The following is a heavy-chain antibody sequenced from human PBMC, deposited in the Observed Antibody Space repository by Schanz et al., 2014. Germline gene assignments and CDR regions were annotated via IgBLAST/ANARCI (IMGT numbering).Heavy chain of an antibody. CDR1: GYTFTDYG. Sequence: QVQVVQSGAEVKKPGASVKVSCKASGYTFTDYGVIWVRQAPGQGLEWMGIINPTGGSTTYAEKFLGRVTMTSDTSTSTVYMELRSLRSEDTAVYYCARSGSSNWYLFDYWGQGTLVTVSS. V-gene: IGHV1-46*01. D-gene: IGHD6-13*01. J-gene: IGHJ4*02. CDR2: INPTGGST. CDR3: ARSGSSNWYLFDY.